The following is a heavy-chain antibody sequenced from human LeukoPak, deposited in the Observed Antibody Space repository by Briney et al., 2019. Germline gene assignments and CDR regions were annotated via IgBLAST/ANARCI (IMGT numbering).Heavy chain of an antibody. CDR2: INHSGST. J-gene: IGHJ5*02. CDR1: GGSFSGYY. Sequence: PSETLSLTCAVYGGSFSGYYWSWIRQPPGKGLEWIGEINHSGSTNYNPSLKSRVTISVDTSKNQFSLKLSSVTAADTAVYYCARGQVAGWFDPWGQGTLVTVSS. V-gene: IGHV4-34*01. CDR3: ARGQVAGWFDP.